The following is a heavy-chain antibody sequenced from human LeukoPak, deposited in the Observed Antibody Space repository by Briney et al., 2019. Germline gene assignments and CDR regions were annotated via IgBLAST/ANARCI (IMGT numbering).Heavy chain of an antibody. Sequence: GASVKVSCKASGYTFTSYGISWVRQAPGQGLEWMGWISAYNGNTNYAQKLQGRVTMTTDTSTSTAYMELRSLRSEDTAVYYCARDQLQTFWGLQGYYYDSSGYYPLDYWGQGTLVTVSS. CDR3: ARDQLQTFWGLQGYYYDSSGYYPLDY. J-gene: IGHJ4*02. D-gene: IGHD3-22*01. CDR2: ISAYNGNT. CDR1: GYTFTSYG. V-gene: IGHV1-18*01.